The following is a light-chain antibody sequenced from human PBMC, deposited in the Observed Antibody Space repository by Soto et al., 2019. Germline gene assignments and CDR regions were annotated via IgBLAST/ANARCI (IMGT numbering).Light chain of an antibody. CDR3: QQRSNWPIT. CDR1: QSVSSY. Sequence: EIVLTQSPATLSLSPGARATLSCXASQSVSSYLAWYQQKPGQAPRLLIYDASNRATGIPARFSGSGSGTDFTLTISSLEPEDFAVYYCQQRSNWPITFGQGTRLEIK. CDR2: DAS. V-gene: IGKV3-11*01. J-gene: IGKJ5*01.